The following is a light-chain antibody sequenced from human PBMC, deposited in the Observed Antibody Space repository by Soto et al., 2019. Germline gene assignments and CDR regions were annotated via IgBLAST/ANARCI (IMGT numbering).Light chain of an antibody. CDR1: QSISNW. Sequence: DIQMTQSPSTLSASVGDRVTITCRASQSISNWLAWYQQRPGKAPKLLIYKASSLEGGVPSRFSGSGSGTEFTLTNSSMQPDDFATYYCQQYNTYSRTFGQGNNVELK. V-gene: IGKV1-5*03. J-gene: IGKJ1*01. CDR3: QQYNTYSRT. CDR2: KAS.